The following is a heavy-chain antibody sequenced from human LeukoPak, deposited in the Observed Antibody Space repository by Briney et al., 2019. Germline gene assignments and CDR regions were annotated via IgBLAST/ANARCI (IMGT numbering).Heavy chain of an antibody. CDR2: IWYDGSNK. CDR1: GFTFSSYG. D-gene: IGHD4/OR15-4a*01. V-gene: IGHV3-33*01. CDR3: ASDPRIADDGAIGKESSRPVDY. J-gene: IGHJ4*02. Sequence: GRSLRLSCAASGFTFSSYGMHWVRQAPGKGLEWVAVIWYDGSNKYYADSVKGRFTISRDNSKNTLYLQMNSLRAEDTAVYYCASDPRIADDGAIGKESSRPVDYWGQGTLVTVSS.